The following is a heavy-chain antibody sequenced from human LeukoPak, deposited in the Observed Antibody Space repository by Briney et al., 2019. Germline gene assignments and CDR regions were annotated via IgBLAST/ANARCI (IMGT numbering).Heavy chain of an antibody. V-gene: IGHV3-23*01. Sequence: GGSLRLSCAASGFTFSNYGMSWVRQAPGKGLEWVSAILSGYVTYYADSVKGRFAISRDSSTNTLYLQMDNLRAEDTAVYYCAKLQRSGGGTFDYWSQGTLVTVSS. CDR3: AKLQRSGGGTFDY. D-gene: IGHD4-23*01. J-gene: IGHJ4*02. CDR1: GFTFSNYG. CDR2: ILSGYVT.